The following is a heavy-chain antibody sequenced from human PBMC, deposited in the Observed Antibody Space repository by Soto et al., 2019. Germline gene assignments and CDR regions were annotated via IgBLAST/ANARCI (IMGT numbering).Heavy chain of an antibody. Sequence: GGYLRLSCAASGFTFSSYAMNWVRQAPGKGLEWVAVISYDGSNKYYADSVKGRFTISRDNSKNTLYLQMNSLRAEDTAVYYCARDTAMVMTGFDYWGQGT. V-gene: IGHV3-30-3*01. CDR1: GFTFSSYA. D-gene: IGHD5-18*01. CDR3: ARDTAMVMTGFDY. J-gene: IGHJ4*02. CDR2: ISYDGSNK.